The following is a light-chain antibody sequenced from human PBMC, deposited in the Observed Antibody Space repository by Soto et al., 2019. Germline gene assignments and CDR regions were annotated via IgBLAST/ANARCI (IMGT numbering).Light chain of an antibody. Sequence: DIQMNQSPSSLSASVGDRVTITCRASQSISSYLNWYQQKPGKAPKLLIYAASSLQSGVPSRFSGSGSGTDFTLTISSLQPEDFATYYCQQSYSTPFTFGPGTKVYI. V-gene: IGKV1-39*01. J-gene: IGKJ3*01. CDR3: QQSYSTPFT. CDR2: AAS. CDR1: QSISSY.